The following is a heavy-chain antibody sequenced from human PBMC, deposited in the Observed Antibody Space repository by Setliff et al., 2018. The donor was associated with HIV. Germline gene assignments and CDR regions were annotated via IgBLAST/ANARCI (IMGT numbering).Heavy chain of an antibody. CDR2: ISSYNDNT. D-gene: IGHD6-6*01. J-gene: IGHJ4*02. Sequence: ASVKVSCKASGYSFTNYGISWVRQAPGQGLEWMGWISSYNDNTNYALNLQGRVTMTTDTSTNTAYMELSSLKSEDTAVYYCARDPTGGAARFDYWGQGTLVTVSS. V-gene: IGHV1-18*01. CDR1: GYSFTNYG. CDR3: ARDPTGGAARFDY.